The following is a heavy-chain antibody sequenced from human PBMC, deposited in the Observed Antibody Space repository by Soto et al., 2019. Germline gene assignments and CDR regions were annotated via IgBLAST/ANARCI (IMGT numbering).Heavy chain of an antibody. V-gene: IGHV3-23*01. J-gene: IGHJ4*02. Sequence: EVQLLESGGGLVQPGGSLRLSCAASGFTFSSYAMSWVRQAPGKGLEWVSAISGSGASTYYADSVKGRFTISRDNSKNTLYLQMNSLRAEDTAVYYCAKGGFNYYDSSGYYYYFDYWGQGTLVTVSS. D-gene: IGHD3-22*01. CDR1: GFTFSSYA. CDR3: AKGGFNYYDSSGYYYYFDY. CDR2: ISGSGAST.